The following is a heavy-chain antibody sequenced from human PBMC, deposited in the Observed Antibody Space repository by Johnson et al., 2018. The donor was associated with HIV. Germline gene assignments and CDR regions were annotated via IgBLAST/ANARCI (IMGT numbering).Heavy chain of an antibody. CDR3: AKDSDTYYYGSGDAFDI. Sequence: VQLLESGGVAVKPGGSLRLSCAASGFSFDDYAMPWVRQAPGKGLEWVSLISWDGGHTYYADSVKGRFIISRDNSNESLYLQMNSLRTEDTALYFCAKDSDTYYYGSGDAFDIWGQGTMVTVSS. J-gene: IGHJ3*02. CDR1: GFSFDDYA. D-gene: IGHD3-10*01. CDR2: ISWDGGHT. V-gene: IGHV3-43D*04.